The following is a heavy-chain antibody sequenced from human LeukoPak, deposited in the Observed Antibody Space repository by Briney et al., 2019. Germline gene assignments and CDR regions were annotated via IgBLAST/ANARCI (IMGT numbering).Heavy chain of an antibody. CDR2: ISSSSSYI. CDR3: AREKIVGWELVGFDY. Sequence: PGGSLRLSCAASGFTFSSYSMNWVRQAPGKGLEWVSSISSSSSYIYYADSVKGRFTISRDNAKNSLYLQMNSLRAEDTAVYYCAREKIVGWELVGFDYWGQGTLVTVSS. J-gene: IGHJ4*02. D-gene: IGHD1-26*01. CDR1: GFTFSSYS. V-gene: IGHV3-21*01.